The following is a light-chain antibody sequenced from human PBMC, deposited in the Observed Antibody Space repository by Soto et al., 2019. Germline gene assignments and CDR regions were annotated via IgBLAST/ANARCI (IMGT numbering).Light chain of an antibody. J-gene: IGKJ2*01. CDR3: QQRSNWPPVYT. Sequence: EIVLTQSQATLSLSPGERATLSCRASQSVSSYLTWYQQKPGQAPRLLIYDASNRATGIPARFSGSGSGTDFTLTISSLDPEDFAVYYCQQRSNWPPVYTFGQGTKLEIK. V-gene: IGKV3-11*01. CDR1: QSVSSY. CDR2: DAS.